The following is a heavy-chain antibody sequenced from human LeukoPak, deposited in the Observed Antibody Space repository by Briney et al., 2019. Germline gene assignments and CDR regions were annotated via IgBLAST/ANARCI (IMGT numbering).Heavy chain of an antibody. D-gene: IGHD4-17*01. CDR1: GYTFTGYY. Sequence: GASVKVSCKASGYTFTGYYMHWVRQAPGQGLEWMGWINPNSGGTNYPQKFQGRVTMTRDTSISTAYMELSRLRSDDTAVYYCARESFTTVTSATDAFDIWGQGTMVTVSS. J-gene: IGHJ3*02. CDR3: ARESFTTVTSATDAFDI. CDR2: INPNSGGT. V-gene: IGHV1-2*02.